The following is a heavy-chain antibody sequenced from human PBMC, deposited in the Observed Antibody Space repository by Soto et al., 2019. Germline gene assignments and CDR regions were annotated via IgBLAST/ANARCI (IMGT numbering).Heavy chain of an antibody. D-gene: IGHD4-17*01. V-gene: IGHV3-30*15. Sequence: VAVISSDGSSKLYADSVKGRFIVTRDNPKNTLYLQMSSLRVDDTAVYYCARPTVGTFFHALDHWGQGDLVTVSS. CDR3: ARPTVGTFFHALDH. J-gene: IGHJ4*02. CDR2: ISSDGSSK.